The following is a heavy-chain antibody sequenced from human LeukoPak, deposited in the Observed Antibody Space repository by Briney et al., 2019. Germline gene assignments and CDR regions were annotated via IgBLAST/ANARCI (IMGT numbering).Heavy chain of an antibody. CDR1: GGSISSYY. D-gene: IGHD3-16*01. J-gene: IGHJ6*03. Sequence: ASETLSLTCTVSGGSISSYYWSWIRQPPGKGLEWIGYIYYSGSTNYNPSLKSRVTISVDTSKNQFSLKLSSVTAADTAVYYCARVARGERPHWDYYYMDVWGKGTTVTVSS. CDR2: IYYSGST. CDR3: ARVARGERPHWDYYYMDV. V-gene: IGHV4-59*01.